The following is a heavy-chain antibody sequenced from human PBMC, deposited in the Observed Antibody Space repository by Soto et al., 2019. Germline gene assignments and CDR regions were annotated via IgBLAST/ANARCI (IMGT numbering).Heavy chain of an antibody. J-gene: IGHJ3*02. V-gene: IGHV1-69*01. Sequence: QVQLVQSGAEVQKPGSSVKVSCKASGGTFSSYAISWVRQAPGQGLEWMGGIIPIFGTANYAQKFQGRVTITADESTSTAYMELSSLRSEDTAVYYCARDASGSYYTGRGAFDIWGQGTMVTVSS. CDR2: IIPIFGTA. CDR3: ARDASGSYYTGRGAFDI. D-gene: IGHD1-26*01. CDR1: GGTFSSYA.